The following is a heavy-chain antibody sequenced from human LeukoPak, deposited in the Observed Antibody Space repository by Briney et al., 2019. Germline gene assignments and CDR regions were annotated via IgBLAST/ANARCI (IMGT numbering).Heavy chain of an antibody. Sequence: PGGSLRLSCAASGFTFRSYAMSWVRQAPGKGLEWVSAISGSGGSTYYADSVKGRFTISRDNSKNTLYLQMNSLRAEDTAVYYCAKDNRYRQYYYDSSGYDSQTLDYWGQGTLVTVSS. CDR2: ISGSGGST. V-gene: IGHV3-23*01. J-gene: IGHJ4*02. D-gene: IGHD3-22*01. CDR1: GFTFRSYA. CDR3: AKDNRYRQYYYDSSGYDSQTLDY.